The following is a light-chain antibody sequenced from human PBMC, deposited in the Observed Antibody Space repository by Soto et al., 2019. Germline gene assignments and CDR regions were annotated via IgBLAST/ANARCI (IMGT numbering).Light chain of an antibody. CDR1: SSNIGSNS. CDR2: GNS. Sequence: QSVLTQPPSASGTPGQRVTISCSGSSSNIGSNSIHWYQQLPGTAPTLLIYGNSNRPSGVPDRFSGSKSGTSASLAITGLQAEDEADYYCQSYDSSLSGYVVFGGGTKLTVL. CDR3: QSYDSSLSGYVV. V-gene: IGLV1-40*01. J-gene: IGLJ2*01.